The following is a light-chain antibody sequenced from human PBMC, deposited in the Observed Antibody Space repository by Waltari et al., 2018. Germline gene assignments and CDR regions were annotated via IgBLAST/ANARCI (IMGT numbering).Light chain of an antibody. J-gene: IGLJ3*02. CDR3: CSYGGTTNWM. V-gene: IGLV2-23*02. Sequence: QSGLTQPAAVSGSPGQSITISCTGTSSYIGSYDLVSWYLLLPGKAPKLLISEVSQRPSGVSTRFSGSKSGNTASLTISGLQAEDEADYYCCSYGGTTNWMFGGGTRLTV. CDR1: SSYIGSYDL. CDR2: EVS.